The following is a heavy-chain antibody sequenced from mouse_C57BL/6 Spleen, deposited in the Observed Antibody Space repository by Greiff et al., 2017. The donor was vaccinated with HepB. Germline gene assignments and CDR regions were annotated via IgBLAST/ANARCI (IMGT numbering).Heavy chain of an antibody. CDR2: IDPETGGT. J-gene: IGHJ1*03. V-gene: IGHV1-15*01. D-gene: IGHD1-1*01. Sequence: VQLQQSGAELVRPGASVTLSCKASGYTFTDYEMHWVKQTPVHGLEWIGAIDPETGGTAYNQKFKGKAILTADKSSSTAYMELRSLTSEDSAVYYCTRRALLYYGSSHWYFDVWGTGTTVTVSS. CDR1: GYTFTDYE. CDR3: TRRALLYYGSSHWYFDV.